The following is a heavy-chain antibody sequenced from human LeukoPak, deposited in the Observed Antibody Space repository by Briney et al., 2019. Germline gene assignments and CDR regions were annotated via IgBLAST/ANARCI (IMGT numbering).Heavy chain of an antibody. Sequence: SETLSLTCAVYGGSFSRYYWSWIRQPPGKGLEWIGEINHSGSTNYNPSLKSRVTISVDTSKNQFSLKLSSVTAADTAVYYCATQTLRSWFDPWGQGTLVTVSS. CDR2: INHSGST. J-gene: IGHJ5*02. D-gene: IGHD3-16*01. V-gene: IGHV4-34*01. CDR3: ATQTLRSWFDP. CDR1: GGSFSRYY.